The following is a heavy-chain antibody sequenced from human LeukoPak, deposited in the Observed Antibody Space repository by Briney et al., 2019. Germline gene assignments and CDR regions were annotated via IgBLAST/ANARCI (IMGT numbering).Heavy chain of an antibody. CDR3: ARTIPTDYYGMDV. CDR1: GFTFRSYR. V-gene: IGHV3-21*01. Sequence: GGSLRLSCAASGFTFRSYRMNWVRQAPGKGLEWVSSIRSSSTYIYYADSVKGRFTISRDNAKNSLYLQMNSLRAEDTAVYYCARTIPTDYYGMDVWGQGTTVTVSS. J-gene: IGHJ6*02. CDR2: IRSSSTYI. D-gene: IGHD2-2*02.